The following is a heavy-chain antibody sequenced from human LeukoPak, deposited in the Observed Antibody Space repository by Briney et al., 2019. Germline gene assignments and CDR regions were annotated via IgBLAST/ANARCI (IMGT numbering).Heavy chain of an antibody. Sequence: SVKVSCKASGYTFTSYYMHWVRQAPGQGLEWMGGIIPIFGTANYAQKFQGRVTITADESTSTAYMELSSLRSEDTAVYYCARSAQLYGDSSWFDPWGQGTLVTVSS. J-gene: IGHJ5*02. V-gene: IGHV1-69*13. CDR1: GYTFTSYY. CDR2: IIPIFGTA. CDR3: ARSAQLYGDSSWFDP. D-gene: IGHD4-17*01.